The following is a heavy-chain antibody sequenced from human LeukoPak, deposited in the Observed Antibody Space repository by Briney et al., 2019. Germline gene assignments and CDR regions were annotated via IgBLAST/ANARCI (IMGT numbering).Heavy chain of an antibody. V-gene: IGHV4-39*01. CDR3: ARGAVAGILVDY. CDR1: GGSISSSSYY. CDR2: IYYSGST. J-gene: IGHJ4*02. D-gene: IGHD6-19*01. Sequence: PSETLSLTCTVSGGSISSSSYYWGWIRQPPGKGLEWIGSIYYSGSTYYNPSLKSRVTISVDTSKNQLSLKLSSVTAADTAVYYCARGAVAGILVDYWGQGTLVTVSS.